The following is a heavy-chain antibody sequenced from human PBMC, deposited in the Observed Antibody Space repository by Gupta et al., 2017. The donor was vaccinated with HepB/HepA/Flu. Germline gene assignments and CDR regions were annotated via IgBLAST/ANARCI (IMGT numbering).Heavy chain of an antibody. J-gene: IGHJ4*02. CDR3: GMEATLHTPPS. Sequence: QVHLVQCEAEWKKPGSSVKVSCKASSGDSFNNYGINWVRQAAGQGFEWVGGIITKGGSKNYAQKFKGRVTMKADKSKNKGFMEWRSLKFTDTALEYCGMEATLHTPPSWAQGT. CDR1: SGDSFNNYG. D-gene: IGHD1-1*01. CDR2: IITKGGSK. V-gene: IGHV1-69*06.